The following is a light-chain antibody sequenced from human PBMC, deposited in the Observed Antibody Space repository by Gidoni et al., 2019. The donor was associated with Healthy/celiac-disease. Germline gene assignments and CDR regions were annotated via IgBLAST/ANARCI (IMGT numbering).Light chain of an antibody. J-gene: IGKJ4*01. CDR3: QQGYSTSLT. CDR2: AAS. V-gene: IGKV1-39*01. Sequence: DIQMTQSPSSLSASVGDRVTITCRASQSISSYLNWYQQKPGKAPKLLIYAASSLQSGVPSRFSGRGSGTDFTLTISSLQPEDFATYYCQQGYSTSLTFGGXTKVEIK. CDR1: QSISSY.